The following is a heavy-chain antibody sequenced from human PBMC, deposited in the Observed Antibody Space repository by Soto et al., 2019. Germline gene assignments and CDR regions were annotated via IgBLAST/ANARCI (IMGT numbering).Heavy chain of an antibody. CDR3: AHMRTVTALDY. CDR1: GFSLSTSGVG. CDR2: IYWDDDK. J-gene: IGHJ4*01. V-gene: IGHV2-5*02. D-gene: IGHD2-21*02. Sequence: QITLKESGPTLVKPTQTLTLTCTFSGFSLSTSGVGVGWIRQPPGKALECLALIYWDDDKRYSPSLKSRLTITMDTAKNQGVITMTNMDPVDTATYYCAHMRTVTALDYWGHGTLVTVSS.